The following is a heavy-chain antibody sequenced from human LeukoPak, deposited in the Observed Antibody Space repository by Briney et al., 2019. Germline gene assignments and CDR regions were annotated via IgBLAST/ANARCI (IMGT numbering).Heavy chain of an antibody. D-gene: IGHD6-6*01. CDR3: AREQSQNSSSVHYYYYTDV. Sequence: GGSLRLSCAASGFTFSDYYMSWIRQAPGKGLEWVSYISSSGSTIYYADSVKGRFTISRHNAKNSLYLQMNSLRAEDTAVYYCAREQSQNSSSVHYYYYTDVWGKGTTVTVSS. V-gene: IGHV3-11*04. J-gene: IGHJ6*03. CDR1: GFTFSDYY. CDR2: ISSSGSTI.